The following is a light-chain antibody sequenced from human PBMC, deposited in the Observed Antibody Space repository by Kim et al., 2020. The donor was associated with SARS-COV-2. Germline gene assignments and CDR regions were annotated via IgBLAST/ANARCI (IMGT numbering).Light chain of an antibody. Sequence: ATINCKSSQTVLSNSNNKNYLAWYQQKPGQPPNLLIYWASTRESGVPDQFSGSGSGTDFTLTISSLQAEDVAVYYCQQYYSAPLTFGQGTKVDIK. V-gene: IGKV4-1*01. CDR1: QTVLSNSNNKNY. CDR2: WAS. CDR3: QQYYSAPLT. J-gene: IGKJ1*01.